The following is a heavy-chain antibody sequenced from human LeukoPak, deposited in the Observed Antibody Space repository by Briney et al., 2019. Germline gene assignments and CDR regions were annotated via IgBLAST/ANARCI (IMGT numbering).Heavy chain of an antibody. CDR2: IKQDGSEK. V-gene: IGHV3-7*03. CDR3: ARQGGYETHYYYGMDV. CDR1: GFTFSSYW. Sequence: GGSLRLSCAASGFTFSSYWMSWVRQAQGQGLERVANIKQDGSEKYYVDSVKGRFTISRDNAKNSLYLQMNSLRAEDTAVYYCARQGGYETHYYYGMDVWGQGTTVTVSS. J-gene: IGHJ6*02. D-gene: IGHD5-12*01.